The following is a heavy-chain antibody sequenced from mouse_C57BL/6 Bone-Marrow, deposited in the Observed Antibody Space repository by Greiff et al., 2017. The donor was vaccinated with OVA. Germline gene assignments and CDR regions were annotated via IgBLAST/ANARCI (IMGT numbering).Heavy chain of an antibody. CDR1: GYTFTSYW. Sequence: VQLQQPGAELVKPGASVKMSCKASGYTFTSYWITWVKQRPGQGLEWIGDIYPGSGSTNYNEKFKSKATLTVDTSSSTAYMQLSSLTSEDSAVYYCARSYYGSIYWYFDVWGTGTTVTVSS. CDR2: IYPGSGST. V-gene: IGHV1-55*01. D-gene: IGHD1-1*01. CDR3: ARSYYGSIYWYFDV. J-gene: IGHJ1*03.